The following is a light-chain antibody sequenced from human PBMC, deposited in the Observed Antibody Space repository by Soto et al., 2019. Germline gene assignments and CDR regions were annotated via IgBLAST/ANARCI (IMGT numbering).Light chain of an antibody. CDR3: QQYGNSPLT. CDR2: GAS. V-gene: IGKV3-20*01. CDR1: QSVSSNY. Sequence: EIVLTQSPGTLSLSPGERVTLSCRASQSVSSNYLAWYQQKPGQAPRLLIYGASSRATGIPDRFSGSGSGTDFILTITRLEPEDCAVYYCQQYGNSPLTFGGGTKVEIK. J-gene: IGKJ4*01.